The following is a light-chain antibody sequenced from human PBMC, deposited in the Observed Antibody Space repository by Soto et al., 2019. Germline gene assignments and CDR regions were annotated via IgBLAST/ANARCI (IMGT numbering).Light chain of an antibody. Sequence: DIVLTQSPGTLSLSPVERATLSCRASQSVSSSYLAWYQQKPGQAPRLLIYDASNRATGIPARFSGSGSGTDFTLTISSLQPEDFAAYYCQQSYSTRRTFGQGTKVDIK. CDR3: QQSYSTRRT. V-gene: IGKV3-20*01. CDR2: DAS. CDR1: QSVSSSY. J-gene: IGKJ1*01.